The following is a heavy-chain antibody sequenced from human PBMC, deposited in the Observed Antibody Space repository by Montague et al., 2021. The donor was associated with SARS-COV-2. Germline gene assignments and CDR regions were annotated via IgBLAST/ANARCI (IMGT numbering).Heavy chain of an antibody. Sequence: SETLSLTCTVSHFSITSYYWSWVRQPPGKGLEWIGNVYYIGNTYYNSSLESRVTMSTDTSKNQFSLRVTSVTAADTAMYYCARLGLLPYYFDVWGRGALVTVSS. D-gene: IGHD3/OR15-3a*01. CDR2: VYYIGNT. CDR3: ARLGLLPYYFDV. V-gene: IGHV4-59*08. J-gene: IGHJ2*01. CDR1: HFSITSYY.